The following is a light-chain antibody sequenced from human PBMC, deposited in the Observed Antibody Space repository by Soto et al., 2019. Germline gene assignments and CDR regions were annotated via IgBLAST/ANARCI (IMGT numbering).Light chain of an antibody. CDR1: QSVTSRY. J-gene: IGKJ2*01. CDR3: QQYNNSPEYT. CDR2: GAS. V-gene: IGKV3-20*01. Sequence: EIVLTQSPGTLSLSPGERATLSCKASQSVTSRYLASYQQKPGQAPRLLIYGASSRATGIPDRFSGSGSGTDFTLTISRLEPEDFAVYFCQQYNNSPEYTFGQGTKLEIK.